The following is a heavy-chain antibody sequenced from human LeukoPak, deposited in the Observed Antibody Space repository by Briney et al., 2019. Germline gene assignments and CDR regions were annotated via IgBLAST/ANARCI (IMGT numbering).Heavy chain of an antibody. Sequence: PGRSLRLSCAASGFTFDDYAMHWVRQAPGKGLEWVSGISWNSGSIGYADSVKGRFTISRDNAKNTLYLQMNSLRAEDTAVYYCARVKVSFGYYYYGMDVWGQGTTVTVSS. CDR3: ARVKVSFGYYYYGMDV. D-gene: IGHD1-26*01. V-gene: IGHV3-9*01. CDR1: GFTFDDYA. CDR2: ISWNSGSI. J-gene: IGHJ6*02.